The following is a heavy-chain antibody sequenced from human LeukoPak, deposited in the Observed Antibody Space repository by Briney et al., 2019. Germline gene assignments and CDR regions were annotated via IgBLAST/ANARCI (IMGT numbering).Heavy chain of an antibody. Sequence: SETLSLTCFVSGGSISTYYWSWIRQPPGKGLEWIGYIYYSGSTNYNPSLKSRVTISVDTSKNQFSLKLSSVTAADTAVYYCARGGWLQGRFDYWGQGTLVTVSS. CDR2: IYYSGST. CDR3: ARGGWLQGRFDY. V-gene: IGHV4-59*01. CDR1: GGSISTYY. J-gene: IGHJ4*02. D-gene: IGHD5-24*01.